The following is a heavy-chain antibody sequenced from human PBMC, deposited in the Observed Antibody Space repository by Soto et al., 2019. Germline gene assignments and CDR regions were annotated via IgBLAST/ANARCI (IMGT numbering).Heavy chain of an antibody. D-gene: IGHD6-6*01. Sequence: GWSLRLSCAASGFTFSNYAMSWIRQAPERGLEWVSGISDSGGLTYNADSVKGRFTISRDNSKNTLYLQMNSLRAEDTALYYCARRAFGSSRSFDIWGQGTMVTASS. J-gene: IGHJ3*02. CDR3: ARRAFGSSRSFDI. CDR2: ISDSGGLT. CDR1: GFTFSNYA. V-gene: IGHV3-23*01.